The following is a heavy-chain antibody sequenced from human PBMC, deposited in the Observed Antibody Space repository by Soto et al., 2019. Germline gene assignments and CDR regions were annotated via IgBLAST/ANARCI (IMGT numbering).Heavy chain of an antibody. CDR2: ISYDGSTK. CDR3: AKDWDGFTVTGYTYGMDV. CDR1: GFTFSNFG. J-gene: IGHJ6*02. D-gene: IGHD2-2*02. V-gene: IGHV3-30*18. Sequence: QVQLVESGGGVVQPERSLRLSCAASGFTFSNFGMHWVRQAPGKGLEWVALISYDGSTKLYGDSFKGRFTISRDDPQKSLFLQMDSLRPEDTAVYFCAKDWDGFTVTGYTYGMDVWGQGTTVTVSS.